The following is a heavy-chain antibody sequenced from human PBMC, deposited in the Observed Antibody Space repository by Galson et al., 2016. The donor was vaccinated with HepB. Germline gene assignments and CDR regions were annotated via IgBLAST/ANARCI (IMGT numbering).Heavy chain of an antibody. CDR2: ISGSGQST. D-gene: IGHD4-17*01. CDR3: AKALYGDYYYYYGMDV. V-gene: IGHV3-23*01. Sequence: SLRLSCAASGFTFSTYAMTWVRQAPGKGLEWVSGISGSGQSTYYADSLKGRFTISRDNSKNTLYLQMKSMRAEDTAVYYCAKALYGDYYYYYGMDVWGQGTMVTVSS. J-gene: IGHJ6*02. CDR1: GFTFSTYA.